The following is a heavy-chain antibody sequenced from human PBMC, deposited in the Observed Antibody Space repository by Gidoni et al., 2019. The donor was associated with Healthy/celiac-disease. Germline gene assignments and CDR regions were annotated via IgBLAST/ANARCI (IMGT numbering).Heavy chain of an antibody. D-gene: IGHD6-19*01. Sequence: QVQLQESGPGLVKPSETLSLTCTVSGGSISSYYWSWIRQPPGKGLEWIGYIYYSGSTNYNPSLKSRVTISVDTSKNQFSLKLSSVTAADTAVYYCARYRGWKAGSSWYFDLWGRGTLVTVSS. CDR2: IYYSGST. CDR1: GGSISSYY. V-gene: IGHV4-59*01. CDR3: ARYRGWKAGSSWYFDL. J-gene: IGHJ2*01.